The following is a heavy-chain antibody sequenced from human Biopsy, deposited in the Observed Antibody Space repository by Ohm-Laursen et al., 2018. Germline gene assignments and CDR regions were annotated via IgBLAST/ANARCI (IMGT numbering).Heavy chain of an antibody. J-gene: IGHJ4*02. CDR1: GFTFSNFG. CDR3: ARGLSSGWYGYFDV. CDR2: IWYDGSIK. V-gene: IGHV3-33*01. Sequence: SLRLSCAASGFTFSNFGIHWVRQAPGQGLEWVAVIWYDGSIKYYADSVKGRFTISRDNSKNTLYLQINTLTLEDTAFYYCARGLSSGWYGYFDVWGQGALVTVSS. D-gene: IGHD6-19*01.